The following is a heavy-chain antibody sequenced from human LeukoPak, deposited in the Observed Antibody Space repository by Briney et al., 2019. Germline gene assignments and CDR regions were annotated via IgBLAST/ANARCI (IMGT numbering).Heavy chain of an antibody. CDR3: ARVYRDDFWSGYSTHFDY. CDR2: INYSGST. V-gene: IGHV4-61*05. Sequence: SETLSLTCTVSGGSINSNLYYWAWIRQPPGKGLEWIGYINYSGSTNYNPSLKSRVTISVDTSKNQFSLKLTSVTAADTAVYYCARVYRDDFWSGYSTHFDYWGQGTLVTVSS. CDR1: GGSINSNLYY. D-gene: IGHD3-3*01. J-gene: IGHJ4*02.